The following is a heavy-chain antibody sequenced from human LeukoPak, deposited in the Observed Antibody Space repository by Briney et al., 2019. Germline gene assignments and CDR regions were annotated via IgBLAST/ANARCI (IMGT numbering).Heavy chain of an antibody. J-gene: IGHJ3*02. CDR3: ARQPQYGDSSGYSDDVFDI. Sequence: GESLKISCKGSGYSFTSYWIGWVRQMPGKGLEWMGIIYPGDSDTRYSPSFQGQVTISADKSISTAYLQWSSLKASDTAMYYCARQPQYGDSSGYSDDVFDIWGQGTMVTVSS. CDR1: GYSFTSYW. CDR2: IYPGDSDT. V-gene: IGHV5-51*01. D-gene: IGHD3-22*01.